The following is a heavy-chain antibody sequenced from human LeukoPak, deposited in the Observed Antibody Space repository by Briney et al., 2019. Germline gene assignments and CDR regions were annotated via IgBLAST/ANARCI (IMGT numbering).Heavy chain of an antibody. J-gene: IGHJ4*02. CDR3: ARHFYPYYHSSGPCYCDY. CDR2: IYPGDSDT. D-gene: IGHD3-22*01. CDR1: GYSFTSYW. V-gene: IGHV5-51*01. Sequence: GESLKISCKGSGYSFTSYWIGWVRQMPGKGLEWMGIIYPGDSDTRYSPSFQGQVTISADKSISPAYLQWSSLTASDTAMYYCARHFYPYYHSSGPCYCDYWAQGTLLPVSS.